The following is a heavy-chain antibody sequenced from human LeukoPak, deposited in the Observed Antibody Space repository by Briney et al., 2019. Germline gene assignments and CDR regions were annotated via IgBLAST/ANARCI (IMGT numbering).Heavy chain of an antibody. D-gene: IGHD6-19*01. CDR1: GFTFSSYW. CDR2: INSDGSST. CDR3: ARLAVADTADFDY. Sequence: PGGSLRLSCAASGFTFSSYWMHWVRQAPGKGLVWVSRINSDGSSTSYADSVKGRFTISRDNAKNTLYPQMNSLRAEDTAVYYCARLAVADTADFDYWGQGTLVTVSS. J-gene: IGHJ4*02. V-gene: IGHV3-74*01.